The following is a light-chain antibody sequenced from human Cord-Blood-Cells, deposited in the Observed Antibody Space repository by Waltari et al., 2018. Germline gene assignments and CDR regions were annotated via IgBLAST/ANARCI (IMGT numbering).Light chain of an antibody. Sequence: QSALTQPASVSGSPGHSLTIPCTGTSSDVGGYNYVSWYQQHPGKAPKLMIYDVSNRPAGVSNRFSGSKSGNTASLTISGLQAEDEADYYCSSYTSSSTLVFGTGTKVTVL. CDR2: DVS. CDR1: SSDVGGYNY. V-gene: IGLV2-14*03. CDR3: SSYTSSSTLV. J-gene: IGLJ1*01.